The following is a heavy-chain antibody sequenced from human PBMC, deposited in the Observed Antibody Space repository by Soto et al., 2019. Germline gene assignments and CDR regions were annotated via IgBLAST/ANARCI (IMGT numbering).Heavy chain of an antibody. CDR3: ARSAITMVRGVISSNWFDP. D-gene: IGHD3-10*01. Sequence: QVQLQESGPGLVKPSGTLSLTCAVSGGSISSSNWWSWVRQPPGKGLEWIGEIYHSGSTNYNPSLKSRVTISVDKSKNHFSLKLSSVTAADTAVYYCARSAITMVRGVISSNWFDPWGQGTLVTVSS. J-gene: IGHJ5*02. CDR1: GGSISSSNW. V-gene: IGHV4-4*02. CDR2: IYHSGST.